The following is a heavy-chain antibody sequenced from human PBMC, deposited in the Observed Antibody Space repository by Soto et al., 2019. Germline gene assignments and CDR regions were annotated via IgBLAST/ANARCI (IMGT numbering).Heavy chain of an antibody. V-gene: IGHV4-59*01. Sequence: LSLTCTVSGGSISSYYWSWIRQPPGKGLEWIGYIYYSGSTNYNPSLKSRVTISVDTSKNQFSLKLSSVTAADTAVYYCAREYDYGAAFDIWGQGTMGTVSS. CDR2: IYYSGST. D-gene: IGHD4-17*01. CDR1: GGSISSYY. J-gene: IGHJ3*02. CDR3: AREYDYGAAFDI.